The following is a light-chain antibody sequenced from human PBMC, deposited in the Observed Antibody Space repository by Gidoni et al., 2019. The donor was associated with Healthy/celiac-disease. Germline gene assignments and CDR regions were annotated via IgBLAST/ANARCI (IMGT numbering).Light chain of an antibody. CDR3: QQYNNWPPSIT. J-gene: IGKJ5*01. CDR1: QSVNSN. Sequence: EIVMTQSPATLSVSPGERATLSCRASQSVNSNLAWYQQKPGQAPRLHIYGASTRATGIPARFSGSGSGTEFTLTISSLQSEDFAVYYCQQYNNWPPSITFGQGTRLEIK. V-gene: IGKV3-15*01. CDR2: GAS.